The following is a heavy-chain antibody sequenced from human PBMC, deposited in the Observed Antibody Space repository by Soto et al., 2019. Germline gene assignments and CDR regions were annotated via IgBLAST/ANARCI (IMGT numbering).Heavy chain of an antibody. D-gene: IGHD5-18*01. Sequence: EVQLVESGGGLVQPGGSLRLSCAASGFTFSSYSMNWVRQAPGKGLEWVSYISSSSSTIYYADSVKGRFTISRDNAKNSLYLEMNYLRDEDTAVYYCARDAGYSYGPFVYWGQVTLVTVSS. V-gene: IGHV3-48*02. CDR3: ARDAGYSYGPFVY. J-gene: IGHJ4*02. CDR1: GFTFSSYS. CDR2: ISSSSSTI.